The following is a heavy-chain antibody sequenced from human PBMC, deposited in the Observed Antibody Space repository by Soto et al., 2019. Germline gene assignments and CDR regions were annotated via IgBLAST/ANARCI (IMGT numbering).Heavy chain of an antibody. CDR2: ISGSGGST. CDR3: AKGPGDSSGYYYGFYYYYGMDV. Sequence: GSLRLSCAASGFTFSSYAMSWVRQAPGKGLEWVSAISGSGGSTYYADSVKGRFTISRDNSKNTLYLQMNSLRAEDTAVYYCAKGPGDSSGYYYGFYYYYGMDVWGQGTTVTVSS. V-gene: IGHV3-23*01. J-gene: IGHJ6*02. D-gene: IGHD3-22*01. CDR1: GFTFSSYA.